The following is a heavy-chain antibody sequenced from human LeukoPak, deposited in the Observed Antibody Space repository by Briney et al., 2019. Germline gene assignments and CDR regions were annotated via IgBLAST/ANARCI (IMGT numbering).Heavy chain of an antibody. V-gene: IGHV1-69*05. Sequence: ASVKVSCKASGGTLSSYAISWVRQTPGQGLEWMARIIPIFGTSDYAQKFQGRVTITTDESTSTAFMELSGLRSEDTAVYYCTKDHEGYFDYWGQGSLVTVSS. CDR2: IIPIFGTS. CDR3: TKDHEGYFDY. J-gene: IGHJ4*02. CDR1: GGTLSSYA.